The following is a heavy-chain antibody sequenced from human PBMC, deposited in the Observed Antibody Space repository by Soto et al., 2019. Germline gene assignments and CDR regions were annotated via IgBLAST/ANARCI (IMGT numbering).Heavy chain of an antibody. Sequence: SVKVSCKASGGTFSSYAISWVRQAPGQGLEWMGGIIPIFGTANYAQKFQGRVTITADESTSTAYMELSSLRSEDTAVYYCVLVVPAAQPPYYYYGMDVWGQGTKVTVSS. D-gene: IGHD2-2*01. V-gene: IGHV1-69*13. CDR1: GGTFSSYA. J-gene: IGHJ6*02. CDR3: VLVVPAAQPPYYYYGMDV. CDR2: IIPIFGTA.